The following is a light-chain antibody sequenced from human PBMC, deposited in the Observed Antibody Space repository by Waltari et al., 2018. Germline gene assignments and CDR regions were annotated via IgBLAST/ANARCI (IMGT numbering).Light chain of an antibody. V-gene: IGKV2-28*01. CDR3: MQALQTRPT. CDR1: QSLLHYNGRNY. CDR2: LGS. J-gene: IGKJ4*01. Sequence: EIVMTQSPLSLSVTPGEPAFISCRASQSLLHYNGRNYLDWYLQRPGQSQQLLISLGSTRGSGVPDRFSGSGSGTDFTLNISRVESEDVGVYYCMQALQTRPTFGGGTKVEIK.